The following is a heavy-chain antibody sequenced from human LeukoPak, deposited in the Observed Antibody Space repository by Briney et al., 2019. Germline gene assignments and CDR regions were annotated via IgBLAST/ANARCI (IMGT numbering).Heavy chain of an antibody. V-gene: IGHV3-74*01. CDR3: AREVIAATSP. CDR1: GFTFSSYW. D-gene: IGHD6-6*01. CDR2: INGDGSSR. J-gene: IGHJ4*02. Sequence: GGSLRLSCAASGFTFSSYWMHWLRQAPGKGRVWVSRINGDGSSRSYADSVRGRFTISRDNAKNTLYLQMNSLRAEDTAVYYCAREVIAATSPWGQGTLVTVSS.